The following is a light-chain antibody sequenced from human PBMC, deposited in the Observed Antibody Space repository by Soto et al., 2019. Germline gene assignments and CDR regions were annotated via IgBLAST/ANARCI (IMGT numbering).Light chain of an antibody. Sequence: QSALTQPPSASGSPGQSVTISCTGTSSDVGAYKYVSWYQQYPGKAPKLMIYEVSKRPSGVPDRFSGSKSGNTASLTVSGFQVEDEADYYCTSYVGSDIWVFGGGTKVTVL. CDR1: SSDVGAYKY. CDR2: EVS. J-gene: IGLJ3*02. V-gene: IGLV2-8*01. CDR3: TSYVGSDIWV.